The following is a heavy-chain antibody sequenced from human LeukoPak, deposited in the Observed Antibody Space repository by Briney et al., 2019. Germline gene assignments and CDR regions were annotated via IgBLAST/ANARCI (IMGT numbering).Heavy chain of an antibody. Sequence: SEALSLTCTVSGGSISSYYWSWIRQPPGKGLEWIGYIYYSGSTNYNPSLKSRVTISVDTSKNQFSLKLSSVTAADTAVYYCARSYIVGSTQFYFDSWGQGTLITVSS. CDR2: IYYSGST. V-gene: IGHV4-59*08. J-gene: IGHJ4*02. D-gene: IGHD1-26*01. CDR1: GGSISSYY. CDR3: ARSYIVGSTQFYFDS.